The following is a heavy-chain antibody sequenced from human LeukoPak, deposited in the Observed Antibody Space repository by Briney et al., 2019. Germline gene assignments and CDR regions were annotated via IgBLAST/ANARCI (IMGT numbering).Heavy chain of an antibody. CDR1: GGSFSGYY. Sequence: PSETLSLTCAVYGGSFSGYYWSWIRQPPGKGLEWIGYIYYSGSTNSNPSFKSRVTISVDTSKNQFSLKLSSVTAADTAVYFCARGLQGDIDYWGQGTLVTVSS. CDR2: IYYSGST. D-gene: IGHD3-16*01. V-gene: IGHV4-59*01. J-gene: IGHJ4*02. CDR3: ARGLQGDIDY.